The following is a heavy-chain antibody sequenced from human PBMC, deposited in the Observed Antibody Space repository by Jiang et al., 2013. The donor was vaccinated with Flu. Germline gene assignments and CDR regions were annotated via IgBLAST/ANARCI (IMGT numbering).Heavy chain of an antibody. V-gene: IGHV4-30-4*01. CDR3: ARTGPSGDFFDY. CDR1: SISSGDYY. J-gene: IGHJ4*02. D-gene: IGHD4-17*01. CDR2: IYYMGGT. Sequence: SISSGDYYWSWIRQPPGKGLEWIGYIYYMGGTYYNPSLKNRVTISVDTSKNQFSLKLSSVTAADTAVYYCARTGPSGDFFDYWGQGTLVTVSS.